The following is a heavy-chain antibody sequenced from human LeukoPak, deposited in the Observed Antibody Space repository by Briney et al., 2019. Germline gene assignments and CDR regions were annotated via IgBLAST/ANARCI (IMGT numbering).Heavy chain of an antibody. V-gene: IGHV3-9*01. CDR3: AKANTKYYYDSSGYFTRGGYYYYYMDV. Sequence: GGSLRLSCAASGFTFDDYAMHWVRQAPGKGLEWVSGISWNSGSIGYADSVKGRFTIPRDNAKNSLYLQMNSLRAEDTALYYCAKANTKYYYDSSGYFTRGGYYYYYMDVWGKGTTVTISS. D-gene: IGHD3-22*01. CDR2: ISWNSGSI. J-gene: IGHJ6*03. CDR1: GFTFDDYA.